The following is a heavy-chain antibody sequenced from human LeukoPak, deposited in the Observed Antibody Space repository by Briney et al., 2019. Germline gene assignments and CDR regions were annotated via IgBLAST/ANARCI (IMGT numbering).Heavy chain of an antibody. CDR3: ATVHDYGGNSAYFQH. D-gene: IGHD4-23*01. CDR1: GGTFSSYA. V-gene: IGHV1-69*04. J-gene: IGHJ1*01. CDR2: IIPILGIA. Sequence: GASVKVSCKASGGTFSSYAISWVRQAPGQGLEWMGRIIPILGIANYAQKFQGRVTITADKSTSTAYMELSSLRSEDTAVYYCATVHDYGGNSAYFQHWGQGTLVTVSS.